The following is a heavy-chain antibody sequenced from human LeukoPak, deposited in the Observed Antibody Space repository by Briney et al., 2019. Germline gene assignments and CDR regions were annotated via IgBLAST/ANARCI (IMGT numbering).Heavy chain of an antibody. CDR1: GYSISSGYY. D-gene: IGHD1-26*01. J-gene: IGHJ4*02. V-gene: IGHV4-38-2*02. CDR3: ARHSPVGIFYFDY. Sequence: SETLSLTCTVSGYSISSGYYWGWIRQPPGKGLEWFGSIYHSGSTYYNPSLKSRVSISVDTSKNQFSLKLSSVTAADTAVYYCARHSPVGIFYFDYWGQGTLVTVSS. CDR2: IYHSGST.